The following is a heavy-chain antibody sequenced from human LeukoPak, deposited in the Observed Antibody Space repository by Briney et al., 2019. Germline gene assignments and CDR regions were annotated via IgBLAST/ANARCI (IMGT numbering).Heavy chain of an antibody. J-gene: IGHJ1*01. CDR2: ISAYNGNT. Sequence: GASVKVSCKASGGTFSSYAISWVRQAPGQGLEWMGWISAYNGNTNYAQKLQGRVTMTTDTSTSTAYMELRNLRSDDTAVYYCADHSQHWGQGTLVTVSS. CDR3: ADHSQH. V-gene: IGHV1-18*01. CDR1: GGTFSSYA.